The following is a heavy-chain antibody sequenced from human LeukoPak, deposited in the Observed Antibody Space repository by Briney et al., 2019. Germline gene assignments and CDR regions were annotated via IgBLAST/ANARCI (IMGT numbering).Heavy chain of an antibody. V-gene: IGHV4-31*03. CDR3: ARSGYSYGYSYFDY. Sequence: PSRTLSLTCTVSGGSISSGGYYWSWIRQHPGKGLEWIGYIYYSGSTYYNPSLKSRVTISVDTSKNQFSLKLSSVTAADTAVYYCARSGYSYGYSYFDYWGQGTLVTVSS. D-gene: IGHD5-18*01. CDR2: IYYSGST. J-gene: IGHJ4*02. CDR1: GGSISSGGYY.